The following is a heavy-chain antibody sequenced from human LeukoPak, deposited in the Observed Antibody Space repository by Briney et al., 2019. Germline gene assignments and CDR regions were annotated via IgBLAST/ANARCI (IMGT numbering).Heavy chain of an antibody. CDR2: INHSGRT. Sequence: LETLSLTCAVYGGSFRGFCWSWIRQPPGNGLEWIGEINHSGRTNYNPSLKSRVTISVDTSKNQFSLRLSSVTAADTAVYYCARGGPAALGPVDIWGRGTLVSVSS. D-gene: IGHD6-25*01. V-gene: IGHV4-34*01. J-gene: IGHJ2*01. CDR1: GGSFRGFC. CDR3: ARGGPAALGPVDI.